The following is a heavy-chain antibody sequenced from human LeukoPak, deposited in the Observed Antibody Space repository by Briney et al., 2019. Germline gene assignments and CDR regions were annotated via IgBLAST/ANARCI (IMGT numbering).Heavy chain of an antibody. Sequence: PGRSLRLSCAASGFXVSSNYISWVRQAPGKGLEWVSVIYSGGSTYYADSVKGRFTISRDNSKNTLYLQMNSLRAEDTAVYYCAREGYCSSASCYTLGDAFDIWGQGTMVTVSS. CDR1: GFXVSSNY. D-gene: IGHD2-2*02. CDR2: IYSGGST. CDR3: AREGYCSSASCYTLGDAFDI. V-gene: IGHV3-53*01. J-gene: IGHJ3*02.